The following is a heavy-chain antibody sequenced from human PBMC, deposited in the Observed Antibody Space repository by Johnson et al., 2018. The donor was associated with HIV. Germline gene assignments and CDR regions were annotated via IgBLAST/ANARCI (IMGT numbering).Heavy chain of an antibody. CDR3: ARISIGRSSIGGGLNAFDI. Sequence: QLVESGGGLIQPGGSLRLSCAASGFTVSSNYMSLVRQAPGKGLEWVSVIYSGGSTYYADSVKGRFTISRDNSKNTLYLQMNSLRAEDTAVYYCARISIGRSSIGGGLNAFDIWGQGTMVTVSS. V-gene: IGHV3-66*03. CDR1: GFTVSSNY. D-gene: IGHD3-3*02. J-gene: IGHJ3*02. CDR2: IYSGGST.